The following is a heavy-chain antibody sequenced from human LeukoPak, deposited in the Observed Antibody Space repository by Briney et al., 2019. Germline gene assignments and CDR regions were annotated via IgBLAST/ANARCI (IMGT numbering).Heavy chain of an antibody. D-gene: IGHD2-15*01. CDR1: GGSISSNIYY. CDR3: ARLGYCSGGSCHHDY. J-gene: IGHJ4*02. Sequence: SETLSLTCTVPGGSISSNIYYWAWIRQPPGKGLEWIATIYYSGSTYYNPSLKSRVTISVDTSKNQFSLKMTSVTAADTAVYYCARLGYCSGGSCHHDYWGQRTLVTVSS. V-gene: IGHV4-39*01. CDR2: IYYSGST.